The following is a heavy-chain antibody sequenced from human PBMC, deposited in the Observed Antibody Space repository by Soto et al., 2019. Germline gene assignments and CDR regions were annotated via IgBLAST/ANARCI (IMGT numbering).Heavy chain of an antibody. CDR2: ISGGGDTT. V-gene: IGHV3-23*01. J-gene: IGHJ4*02. Sequence: EVQLLESGGGLVQPGGSLRLSCAASGFTFNNYAMTWGRQAPGKGLEWVSAISGGGDTTSYADSVKGRFTVSRDGSKNTLYLQRSSLRAEDTALYYCAKGRGGSGSLTPRVDFWGQGTLVTVS. D-gene: IGHD3-10*01. CDR3: AKGRGGSGSLTPRVDF. CDR1: GFTFNNYA.